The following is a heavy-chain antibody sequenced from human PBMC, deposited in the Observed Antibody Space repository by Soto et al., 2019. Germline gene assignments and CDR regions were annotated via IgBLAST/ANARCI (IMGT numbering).Heavy chain of an antibody. Sequence: QVQLVQSGAEVKKPGYSVKVSCKASGGTLSSYAINWVRQAPGQGLEWMGGIIPIFGSANYAPKFQGRVTITGYESSSTADTELRSLRSDDTALYYCAGTIEIPYYHGMDVWGPGSTVTGSS. D-gene: IGHD1-1*01. CDR1: GGTLSSYA. CDR2: IIPIFGSA. J-gene: IGHJ6*02. CDR3: AGTIEIPYYHGMDV. V-gene: IGHV1-69*01.